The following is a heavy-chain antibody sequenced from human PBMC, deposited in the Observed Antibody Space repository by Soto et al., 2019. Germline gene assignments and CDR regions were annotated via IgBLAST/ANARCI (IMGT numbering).Heavy chain of an antibody. Sequence: SETLSLTCTVSGGSIITYYWNWRRQPAGRGLEWIGRIYTSGNTFYNPSLKSRVTMSVDTSKNQFSLRLSSVSAADTAVYFCARDGGGGDAFDIWGQGTVVTVSS. CDR2: IYTSGNT. J-gene: IGHJ3*02. CDR3: ARDGGGGDAFDI. CDR1: GGSIITYY. D-gene: IGHD6-25*01. V-gene: IGHV4-4*07.